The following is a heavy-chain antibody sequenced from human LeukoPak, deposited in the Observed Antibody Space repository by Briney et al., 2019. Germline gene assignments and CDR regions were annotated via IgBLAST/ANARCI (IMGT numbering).Heavy chain of an antibody. CDR3: ARGSSSWYGYYYYYGMDV. CDR1: GGSISSYY. D-gene: IGHD6-13*01. J-gene: IGHJ6*02. Sequence: SETLSLTCTVSGGSISSYYWSWIRQPPGKGLEWIGYIYYSGSTNYNPSLKGRVTISVDTSKNQFSLKLSSVTAADTAVYYCARGSSSWYGYYYYYGMDVWGQGTTVTVSS. CDR2: IYYSGST. V-gene: IGHV4-59*01.